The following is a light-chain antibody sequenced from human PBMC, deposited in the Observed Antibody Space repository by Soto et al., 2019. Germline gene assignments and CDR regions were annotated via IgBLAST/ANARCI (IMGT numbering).Light chain of an antibody. Sequence: DIQMTQSPSTLSGSVGDRVTITCRASQTISSWLAWYQQKPGKAPKLLIYKASTLKSGVPSRFSGSGSGTEFTLTISSLQHDDFATYYCQHYNSYSEAFGQGTKVVLK. J-gene: IGKJ1*01. CDR2: KAS. CDR1: QTISSW. CDR3: QHYNSYSEA. V-gene: IGKV1-5*03.